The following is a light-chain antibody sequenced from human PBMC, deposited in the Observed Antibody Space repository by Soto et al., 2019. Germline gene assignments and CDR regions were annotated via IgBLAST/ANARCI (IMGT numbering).Light chain of an antibody. V-gene: IGKV1-5*01. J-gene: IGKJ1*01. Sequence: DIQMTQSPSTLSASVGDRVTITCRASQSISSWLDWYQQKPGKAPKLLIYDASSLESGVPSSFSGSGSGKEFTLNISSLQPDDVATYYCQQYNSYPWTFGQGPKVEIK. CDR2: DAS. CDR1: QSISSW. CDR3: QQYNSYPWT.